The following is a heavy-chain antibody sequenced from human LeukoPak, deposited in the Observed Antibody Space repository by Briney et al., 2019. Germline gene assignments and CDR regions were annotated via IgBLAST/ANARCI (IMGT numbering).Heavy chain of an antibody. Sequence: SETLSLTCGVSGGSLSFYWSWIRQSPGKGLEWIAEISQNGDSNYNMSLKSRVTISLDKSKNQVSLKLSSVTAADTAVYYCARSVPAAMYYFDYWGQGTLVTVSS. CDR3: ARSVPAAMYYFDY. CDR1: GGSLSFY. V-gene: IGHV4-34*01. J-gene: IGHJ4*02. CDR2: ISQNGDS. D-gene: IGHD2-2*01.